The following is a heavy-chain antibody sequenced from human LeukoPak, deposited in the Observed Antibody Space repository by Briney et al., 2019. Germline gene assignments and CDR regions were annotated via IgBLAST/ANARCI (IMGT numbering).Heavy chain of an antibody. Sequence: GGSLRLSCAASGFTFSSYAMHWVRQAPGKGLEWVAVISYDGSNKYDADSVKGRFTISRDNSKNTLYLQMNSLRAEDTAVYYCARDLYYYDSSGCLDYWGQGTLVTVSS. V-gene: IGHV3-30-3*01. D-gene: IGHD3-22*01. CDR1: GFTFSSYA. CDR2: ISYDGSNK. J-gene: IGHJ4*02. CDR3: ARDLYYYDSSGCLDY.